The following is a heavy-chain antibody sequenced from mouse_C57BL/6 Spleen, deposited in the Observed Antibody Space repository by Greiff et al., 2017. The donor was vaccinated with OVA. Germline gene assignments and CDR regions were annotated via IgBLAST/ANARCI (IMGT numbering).Heavy chain of an antibody. V-gene: IGHV10-3*01. Sequence: EAGGGLVQPKGSLKLSCAASGFTFNTYAMHWVRQAPGKGLEWVARIRSKSSNYATYYADSVKDRFTISRDDSQSMLYLQMNNLKTEDTAMYYCVRDRDYYGSSYEGYFDVWGTGTTVTVSS. D-gene: IGHD1-1*01. CDR1: GFTFNTYA. CDR2: IRSKSSNYAT. CDR3: VRDRDYYGSSYEGYFDV. J-gene: IGHJ1*03.